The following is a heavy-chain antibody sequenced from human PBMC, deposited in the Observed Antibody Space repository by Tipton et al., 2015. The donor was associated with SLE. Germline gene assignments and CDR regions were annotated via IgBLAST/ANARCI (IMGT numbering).Heavy chain of an antibody. Sequence: TLSLTCTVSDGSISNSAYYWAWIRQPPGMGLEWIGSSYHGGTTYYNPSLRSRVTVSADTSKNQFSLTVNSVTAADTAVYYCTREREGTSGTWGQGTLVTVSS. D-gene: IGHD3-10*01. V-gene: IGHV4-39*07. CDR2: SYHGGTT. J-gene: IGHJ3*01. CDR1: DGSISNSAYY. CDR3: TREREGTSGT.